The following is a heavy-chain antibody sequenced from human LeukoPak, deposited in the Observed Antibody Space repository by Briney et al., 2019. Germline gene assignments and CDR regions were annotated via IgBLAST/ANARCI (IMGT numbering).Heavy chain of an antibody. D-gene: IGHD6-13*01. J-gene: IGHJ6*03. CDR1: GGSFSGYY. V-gene: IGHV4-34*01. CDR3: ARAQTRPRIPAAGIWGDDYYYYYMDV. CDR2: INHSGST. Sequence: PSETLSLTCAVYGGSFSGYYWSWIRQPPGKGLEWIGEINHSGSTNYNPSLKSRVTISVDTSKNQFSLKLSSVTAADTAVYYCARAQTRPRIPAAGIWGDDYYYYYMDVWGKGTTVTISS.